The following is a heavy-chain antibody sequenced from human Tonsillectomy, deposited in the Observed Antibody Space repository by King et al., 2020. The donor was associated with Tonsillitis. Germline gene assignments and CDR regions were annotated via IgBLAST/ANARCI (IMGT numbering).Heavy chain of an antibody. Sequence: VQLVESGGGLIQPGGSLRLSCAASGFTFSSFGMNWVRQAPGKGLEWVSYISSNSTMIHYADSVKGRFTISRDNAKNSLYLQMSSLRAEHTAVYYCARYCSGGSCYSVGFDYWGQGTLVTVSS. J-gene: IGHJ4*02. CDR1: GFTFSSFG. D-gene: IGHD2-15*01. CDR3: ARYCSGGSCYSVGFDY. V-gene: IGHV3-48*01. CDR2: ISSNSTMI.